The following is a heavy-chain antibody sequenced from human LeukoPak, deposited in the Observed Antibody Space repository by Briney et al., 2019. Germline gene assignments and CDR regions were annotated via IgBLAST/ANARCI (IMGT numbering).Heavy chain of an antibody. J-gene: IGHJ5*02. CDR1: GYTFTGYY. Sequence: ASVKVSCKASGYTFTGYYMHWVRQAPGQGLEWLGWINPNSGGTNYAQKFQGRVTMTRDTSISTAYMELSRLRSDDTAVYYCARSRRIVVVPAAHKRYWFDPWGQGTLVTVSS. D-gene: IGHD2-2*01. CDR2: INPNSGGT. CDR3: ARSRRIVVVPAAHKRYWFDP. V-gene: IGHV1-2*02.